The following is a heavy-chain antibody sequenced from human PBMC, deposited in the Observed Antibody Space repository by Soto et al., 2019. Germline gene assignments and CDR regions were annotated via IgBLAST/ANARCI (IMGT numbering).Heavy chain of an antibody. J-gene: IGHJ6*02. CDR3: ARGVGYSYGLPYYYYGMDV. CDR1: GGTFSSYA. V-gene: IGHV1-69*12. Sequence: QVQLVQSGAEVKKPGSSVKVSCKASGGTFSSYAISWVRQAPGQGLEWMGGIIPIFGTANYAQKFQGRVTITAEESTSTAYMELSSLRSEDTAVYYCARGVGYSYGLPYYYYGMDVWGQGTTVTVSS. CDR2: IIPIFGTA. D-gene: IGHD5-18*01.